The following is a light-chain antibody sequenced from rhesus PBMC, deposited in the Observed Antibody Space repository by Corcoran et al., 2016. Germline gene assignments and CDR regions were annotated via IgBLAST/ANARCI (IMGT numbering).Light chain of an antibody. J-gene: IGKJ1*01. Sequence: DIQMTQSPSSLSASVGDTVTITCRASQNINSWLDWYQQKPGKAPKLLIYKASSLKSGVPSRFSGSGSGTDFTLTISCLQPEDFATYYCLHYSSSPRTFGQGTKVEIK. V-gene: IGKV1-22*01. CDR2: KAS. CDR1: QNINSW. CDR3: LHYSSSPRT.